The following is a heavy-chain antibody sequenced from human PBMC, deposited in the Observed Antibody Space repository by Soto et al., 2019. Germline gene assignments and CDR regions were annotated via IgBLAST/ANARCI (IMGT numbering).Heavy chain of an antibody. J-gene: IGHJ5*02. D-gene: IGHD3-10*01. V-gene: IGHV1-18*01. CDR2: ISAYNGNT. Sequence: QVHLVQSGGEVKKTGASVTVSCKASGYRFASYAIGWVRQAPGQGLEWVGWISAYNGNTRYAQKLQGRVTMTTDTSTSTAYMELRSLKSDDTAVYSCARERVTLVRGPQNWFDPWGQGTLVTVSS. CDR1: GYRFASYA. CDR3: ARERVTLVRGPQNWFDP.